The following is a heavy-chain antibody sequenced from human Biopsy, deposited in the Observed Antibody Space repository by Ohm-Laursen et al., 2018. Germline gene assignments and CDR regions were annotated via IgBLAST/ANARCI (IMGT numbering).Heavy chain of an antibody. D-gene: IGHD3-9*01. CDR3: ATKLTGYFHH. CDR2: NIPILGTG. V-gene: IGHV1-69*06. Sequence: SSVKVSCKALGGTFSNYGVNWVRQAPGQGLEWLGGNIPILGTGNYAQKFQDRVTVAADTSTSTATMELRSLRSDDTAVYYCATKLTGYFHHWGQGALVTVSS. CDR1: GGTFSNYG. J-gene: IGHJ1*01.